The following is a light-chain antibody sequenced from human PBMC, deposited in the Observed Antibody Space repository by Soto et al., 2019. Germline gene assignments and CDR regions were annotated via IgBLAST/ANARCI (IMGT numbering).Light chain of an antibody. V-gene: IGKV3-20*01. CDR2: GAS. J-gene: IGKJ3*01. Sequence: EIVLTQSPGTLSLSPGERATLSCRASQSVSSSYLAWYQQKPGQAPRLLIYGASSRATGIPDRFSGSGSGADFTLTISRLEPEVFAVYYCQQYGGSPLFTFGPGTKVDI. CDR1: QSVSSSY. CDR3: QQYGGSPLFT.